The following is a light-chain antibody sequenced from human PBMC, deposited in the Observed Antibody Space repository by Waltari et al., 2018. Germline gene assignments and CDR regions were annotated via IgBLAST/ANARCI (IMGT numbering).Light chain of an antibody. J-gene: IGKJ5*01. CDR2: DAS. CDR3: QQYHNFPLT. CDR1: QGIVYF. V-gene: IGKV1-33*01. Sequence: DIQMTQSLSSLSVSVGDRVTITCQASQGIVYFLNWYQHKPGKAPKLLIYDASNLETGVPSRFSGSGSGTDFTFTITSLQPEDIATYYCQQYHNFPLTFGQGTRLEIK.